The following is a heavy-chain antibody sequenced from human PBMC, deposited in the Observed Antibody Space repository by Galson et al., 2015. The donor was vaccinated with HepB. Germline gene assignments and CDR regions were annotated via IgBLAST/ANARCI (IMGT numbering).Heavy chain of an antibody. CDR3: AKSPGHISTKYPVGGMDV. Sequence: SLRLSCAASGFSFSTYAMTWVRQAPGKGLEWVSGISASGASTYYAESVEGRVTISRDNSKNTLDLQMNSLRVEDSAVYYCAKSPGHISTKYPVGGMDVWGQGTTVTVSS. D-gene: IGHD2-2*01. J-gene: IGHJ6*02. CDR2: ISASGAST. V-gene: IGHV3-23*01. CDR1: GFSFSTYA.